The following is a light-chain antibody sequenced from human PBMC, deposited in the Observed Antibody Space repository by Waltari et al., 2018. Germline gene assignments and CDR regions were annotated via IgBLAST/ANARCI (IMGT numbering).Light chain of an antibody. Sequence: DIVMTQSPDSLAVSLGETATFHCKSSHNFLDKSLNRNSLAWYQQKAGQPPKLLIHWASIRESGVPDRFTGSGSGTNFTLTINNLQAEDVAIYYCQQCYTTPYSFGRGTNLHI. J-gene: IGKJ2*03. V-gene: IGKV4-1*01. CDR3: QQCYTTPYS. CDR1: HNFLDKSLNRNS. CDR2: WAS.